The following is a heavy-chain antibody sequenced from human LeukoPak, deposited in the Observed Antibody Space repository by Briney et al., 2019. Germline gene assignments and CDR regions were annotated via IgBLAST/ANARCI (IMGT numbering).Heavy chain of an antibody. J-gene: IGHJ4*02. CDR1: GGTFSSYT. CDR3: ARESRVGFGVVIPFIDY. Sequence: SVKVSCKASGGTFSSYTISWVRQAPGQGLEWMGRIIPILGIANYAQKFQGRVTITADKSTGTAYMELSSLRSEDTAVYYCARESRVGFGVVIPFIDYWGQGTLVTVSS. V-gene: IGHV1-69*04. D-gene: IGHD3-3*01. CDR2: IIPILGIA.